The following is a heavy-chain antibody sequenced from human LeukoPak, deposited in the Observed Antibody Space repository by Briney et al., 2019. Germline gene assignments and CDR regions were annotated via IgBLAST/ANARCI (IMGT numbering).Heavy chain of an antibody. CDR3: ARLTMVVSPVDY. J-gene: IGHJ4*02. V-gene: IGHV1-2*06. CDR1: GYTFTGYY. CDR2: INPNSGDT. D-gene: IGHD4-23*01. Sequence: ASVKVSCKASGYTFTGYYMHWVRQAPGQGLEWMGRINPNSGDTNYAQKFQGRVTMTRDTSISTAYMELSRLRSDDTAVYYCARLTMVVSPVDYWGQGTLVTVSS.